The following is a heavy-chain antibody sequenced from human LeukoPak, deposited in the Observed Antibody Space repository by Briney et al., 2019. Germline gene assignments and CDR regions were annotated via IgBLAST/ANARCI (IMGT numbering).Heavy chain of an antibody. CDR1: GVTISSYY. Sequence: SETLSLTCTVSGVTISSYYWSWIRQPPGKGLEWIGYIYYSGSTNYNPSLKSRVTISVDTSKNQFSLKLSSVTAADTAVYYCASLRDGYNTLFDYWGQGTLVTVSS. CDR3: ASLRDGYNTLFDY. V-gene: IGHV4-59*01. J-gene: IGHJ4*02. D-gene: IGHD5-24*01. CDR2: IYYSGST.